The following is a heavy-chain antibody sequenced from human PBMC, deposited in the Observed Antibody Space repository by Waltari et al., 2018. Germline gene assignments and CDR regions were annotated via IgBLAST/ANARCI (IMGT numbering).Heavy chain of an antibody. V-gene: IGHV1-18*01. D-gene: IGHD3-22*01. J-gene: IGHJ4*02. Sequence: QVQLVQSGVEVKKPGASVKVSCKASGYTFTNYGISWVRQAPGQGLEWMGWINTYNHSTNYAQKFQGRVTMTTDTSTSTAYMELRSLRSDDTAVYYCARDGAYYYDPPPDYWGQGTLVTVSS. CDR3: ARDGAYYYDPPPDY. CDR1: GYTFTNYG. CDR2: INTYNHST.